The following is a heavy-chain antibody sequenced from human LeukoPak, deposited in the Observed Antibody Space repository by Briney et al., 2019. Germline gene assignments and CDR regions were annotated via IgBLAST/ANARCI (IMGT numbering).Heavy chain of an antibody. CDR1: GFTFSSYS. Sequence: GGSLRLSCEASGFTFSSYSMNWVRQAPGKGLEWVSCISASSSSIYYADSVKGRFTISRDNAKNSLYLQMNSLRAEDTAVYYCARDVSGSSSWVRFDYWGQGTLVTVSS. CDR3: ARDVSGSSSWVRFDY. V-gene: IGHV3-48*04. CDR2: ISASSSSI. D-gene: IGHD6-13*01. J-gene: IGHJ4*02.